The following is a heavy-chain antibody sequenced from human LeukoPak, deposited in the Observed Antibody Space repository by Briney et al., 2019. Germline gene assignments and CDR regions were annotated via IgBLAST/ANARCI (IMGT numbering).Heavy chain of an antibody. CDR3: ARDGPHSGSYYYDY. V-gene: IGHV3-7*01. CDR1: GFTFSSYW. CDR2: IKEDGSVK. Sequence: GGSLRLSCAASGFTFSSYWMSWVRQAPGKGLEWVANIKEDGSVKYYVDSVKGRFTISRDNAKNSLSLQMNSLRAEDTAVYYCARDGPHSGSYYYDYWGQGTLVTVSS. J-gene: IGHJ4*02. D-gene: IGHD1-26*01.